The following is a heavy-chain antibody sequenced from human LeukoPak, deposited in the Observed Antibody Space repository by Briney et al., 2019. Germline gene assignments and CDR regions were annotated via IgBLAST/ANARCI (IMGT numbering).Heavy chain of an antibody. Sequence: AGGSLRLSCAASGFTFGSYGIHWVRQAPGKGLEWVAVISYDGNNKYYADSVKGRFTISRDNSKNTLYLQMNSLRPEDTAVYYCAKCWDTIWFGELWHYGMDVWGQGTTVTVSS. CDR1: GFTFGSYG. D-gene: IGHD3-10*01. V-gene: IGHV3-30*18. CDR2: ISYDGNNK. CDR3: AKCWDTIWFGELWHYGMDV. J-gene: IGHJ6*02.